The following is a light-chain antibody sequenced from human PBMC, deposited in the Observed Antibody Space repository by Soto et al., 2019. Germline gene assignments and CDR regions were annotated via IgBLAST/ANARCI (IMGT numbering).Light chain of an antibody. Sequence: DIQMTQSPSTLSASVGDRVIITCRASQSPGTWMAWYQQKPGTAPGLLIYDVSKLESGVPSRFSGRASGTEFTPTLTSLQPDDFANYYCQQYFSYYLTFGGGTTVGIK. CDR2: DVS. V-gene: IGKV1-5*01. J-gene: IGKJ4*01. CDR3: QQYFSYYLT. CDR1: QSPGTW.